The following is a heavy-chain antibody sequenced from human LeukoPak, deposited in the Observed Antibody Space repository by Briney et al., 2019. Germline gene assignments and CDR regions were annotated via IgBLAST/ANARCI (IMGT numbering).Heavy chain of an antibody. D-gene: IGHD1-14*01. V-gene: IGHV3-21*01. CDR1: GFTFSSYS. Sequence: PGVSLRLSCAASGFTFSSYSMNWVRQAPGKGLEWVSSISSSSSYIYYADSVKGRFTTSRDNAKNSLYLQMNSLRAEDTAVYYCAREARPDDAFDIWGQGTMVTVS. CDR2: ISSSSSYI. CDR3: AREARPDDAFDI. J-gene: IGHJ3*02.